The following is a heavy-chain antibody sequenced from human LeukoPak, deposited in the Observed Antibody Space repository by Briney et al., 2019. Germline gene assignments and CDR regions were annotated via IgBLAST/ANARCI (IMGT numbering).Heavy chain of an antibody. Sequence: GGSLRLSCAASGFTLSSYGMSWVRQAPGKGLEWVANIKEDGSEKYYVDSVKGRFTISRDNAKNSLYLQMNSLRAEDTALYYCATPPYRSDSGYWGQGTLVTVS. V-gene: IGHV3-7*01. CDR1: GFTLSSYG. J-gene: IGHJ4*02. CDR2: IKEDGSEK. D-gene: IGHD6-19*01. CDR3: ATPPYRSDSGY.